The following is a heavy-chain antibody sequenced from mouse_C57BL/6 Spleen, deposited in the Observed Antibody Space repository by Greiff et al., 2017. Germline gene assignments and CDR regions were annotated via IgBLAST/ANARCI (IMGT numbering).Heavy chain of an antibody. Sequence: QVQLQQPGAELVRPGTSVKLSCKASGYTFTSYWMHWVKQRPGQGLEWIGVIDPSDSYTNYNQKFKGKATLTVDTSSSTAYMQLSSLTSEDSAVYYCARRGGSSHWYLDVWGTGTTGTVSS. J-gene: IGHJ1*03. D-gene: IGHD1-1*01. CDR3: ARRGGSSHWYLDV. CDR2: IDPSDSYT. V-gene: IGHV1-59*01. CDR1: GYTFTSYW.